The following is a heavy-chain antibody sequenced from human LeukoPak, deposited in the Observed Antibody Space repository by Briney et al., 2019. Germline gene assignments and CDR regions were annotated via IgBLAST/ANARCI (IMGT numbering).Heavy chain of an antibody. Sequence: GGSLRLSCAASGLTFSGYSMNWVRQAPGKGLEWVWSISSSSSYIYYADSVKGRFTISRDNAKNLLYLQMNSLRAEDTAVYYCARSSPHCSSTSCYNDAFDIWGQGTMVTVSS. CDR3: ARSSPHCSSTSCYNDAFDI. CDR2: ISSSSSYI. J-gene: IGHJ3*02. CDR1: GLTFSGYS. D-gene: IGHD2-2*02. V-gene: IGHV3-21*01.